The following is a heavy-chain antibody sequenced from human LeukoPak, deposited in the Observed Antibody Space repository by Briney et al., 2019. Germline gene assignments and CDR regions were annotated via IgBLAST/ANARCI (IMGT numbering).Heavy chain of an antibody. Sequence: GRSLRLSCAASGFPFDDFAMSWVRQAPGKGLEWVSGISGSGGTTYYADSVKGRFTISRDNSKNTLYLQMNSLRAEDTAIYYCATAPNYYDPYYFDYWGQGTLVTVSS. CDR1: GFPFDDFA. V-gene: IGHV3-23*01. CDR2: ISGSGGTT. J-gene: IGHJ4*02. CDR3: ATAPNYYDPYYFDY. D-gene: IGHD3-22*01.